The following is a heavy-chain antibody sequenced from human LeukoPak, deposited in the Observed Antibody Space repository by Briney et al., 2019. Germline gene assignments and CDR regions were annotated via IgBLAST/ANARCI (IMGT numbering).Heavy chain of an antibody. D-gene: IGHD3-3*01. V-gene: IGHV3-7*01. Sequence: PGGSLRLSCVASGFTLSSYWMSWVRQAPGKGLEWVANIDGDGSTEAYVDSLKGRFTISRDNAKNSLYLQMNNLRVEDTAVYYCARGGAASAESVYWGQGTLVTVSS. J-gene: IGHJ4*02. CDR2: IDGDGSTE. CDR3: ARGGAASAESVY. CDR1: GFTLSSYW.